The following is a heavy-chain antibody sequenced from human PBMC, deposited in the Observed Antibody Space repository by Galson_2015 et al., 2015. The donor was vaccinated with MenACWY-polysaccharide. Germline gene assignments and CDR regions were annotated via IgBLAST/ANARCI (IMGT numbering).Heavy chain of an antibody. CDR2: ISSSSSII. J-gene: IGHJ4*02. D-gene: IGHD3-9*01. CDR3: AREGLTDSYFDY. V-gene: IGHV3-48*01. Sequence: SLRLSCVASGYTFSSYSMNWVRQAPGRGLEWVSYISSSSSIIYYADSVKGRFTISRDNAKNSVYLQMNSLRGEDTAVYYCAREGLTDSYFDYWGQGILVTVSS. CDR1: GYTFSSYS.